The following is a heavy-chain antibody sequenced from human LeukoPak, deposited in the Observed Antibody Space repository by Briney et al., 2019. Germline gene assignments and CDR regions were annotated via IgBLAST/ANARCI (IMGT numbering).Heavy chain of an antibody. CDR3: ARGRINGGGSSSGWWGAYYYYYYMDV. CDR2: INHSGST. D-gene: IGHD6-19*01. Sequence: SETLSLTCAVYGGSFSGYYWSWIRQPPGKGLEWIGEINHSGSTNYNPSLKSRVTISVDTSKNQFSLKLSSVTAAGTAVYYCARGRINGGGSSSGWWGAYYYYYYMDVWGKGTTVTVSS. J-gene: IGHJ6*03. CDR1: GGSFSGYY. V-gene: IGHV4-34*01.